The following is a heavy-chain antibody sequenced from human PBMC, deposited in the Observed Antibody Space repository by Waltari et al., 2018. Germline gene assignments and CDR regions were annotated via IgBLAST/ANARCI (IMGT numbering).Heavy chain of an antibody. J-gene: IGHJ4*02. Sequence: QVQLVESGGGVVQPGRSLRLSCAASGFTFSSYAMHWVRQAPGKGLEWVAVRSDNGSHKHYADTVKGRFSISRDNSKNTLYLQMNRLGAEDTAVYYCASEPSRAAAGIPNNWGQGTLVTVSS. D-gene: IGHD6-13*01. V-gene: IGHV3-30*01. CDR2: RSDNGSHK. CDR1: GFTFSSYA. CDR3: ASEPSRAAAGIPNN.